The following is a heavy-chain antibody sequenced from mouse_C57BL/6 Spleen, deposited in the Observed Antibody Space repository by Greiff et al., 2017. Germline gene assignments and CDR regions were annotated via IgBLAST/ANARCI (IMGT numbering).Heavy chain of an antibody. Sequence: DVQLQESGTVLARPGASVKMSCKTSGYTFTSYWMHWVTQRPGQGLEWIGAISPGNSDTSYNQKFKGKANLTAVTSASTAYMELSSLTNADSAVYYCTREGPHYYGSSKDWYFDVWGTGTTVTVSS. CDR3: TREGPHYYGSSKDWYFDV. CDR2: ISPGNSDT. CDR1: GYTFTSYW. V-gene: IGHV1-5*01. J-gene: IGHJ1*03. D-gene: IGHD1-1*01.